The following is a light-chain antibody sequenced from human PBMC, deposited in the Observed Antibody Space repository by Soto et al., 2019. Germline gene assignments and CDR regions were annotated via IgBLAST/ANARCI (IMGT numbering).Light chain of an antibody. CDR3: QQYGSSLFT. CDR2: GAS. Sequence: ETVLTQSPGTLSLSPGETGTLSCRASQSVTSSYLAWYQQKPDQAPRLLIYGASNRATGIPDRFSGSGSGTDFTLTTSRLEPEDFAVYYCQQYGSSLFTFGQGTKLEIK. V-gene: IGKV3-20*01. J-gene: IGKJ2*01. CDR1: QSVTSSY.